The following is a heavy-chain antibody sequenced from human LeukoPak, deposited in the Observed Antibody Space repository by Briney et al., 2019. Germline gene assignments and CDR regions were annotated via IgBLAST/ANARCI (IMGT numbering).Heavy chain of an antibody. CDR3: ARADYGEESFDY. CDR1: GFTFDDYG. CDR2: INWNGGST. Sequence: PGGSLRLSCAASGFTFDDYGMSWVRQAPGKGLEWVSGINWNGGSTGYADSVKGRFTISRDHAKNSLYLQMNSLRAEDTALYHCARADYGEESFDYWGQGTLVTVSS. V-gene: IGHV3-20*01. J-gene: IGHJ4*02. D-gene: IGHD4-17*01.